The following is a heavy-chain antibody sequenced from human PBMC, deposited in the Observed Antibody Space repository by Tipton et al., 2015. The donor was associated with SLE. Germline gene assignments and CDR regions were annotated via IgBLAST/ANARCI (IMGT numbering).Heavy chain of an antibody. Sequence: TLSLTCTVSGGSISSYYWSWIRQPPGKGLEWIGYIYYSGSTNYNPSLKSRVTISVDTSKNQFSLKLSSVTAADTAVYYCARDQLGRDWFDPWGQGTLVTVSS. CDR3: ARDQLGRDWFDP. D-gene: IGHD1-1*01. J-gene: IGHJ5*02. CDR1: GGSISSYY. V-gene: IGHV4-59*01. CDR2: IYYSGST.